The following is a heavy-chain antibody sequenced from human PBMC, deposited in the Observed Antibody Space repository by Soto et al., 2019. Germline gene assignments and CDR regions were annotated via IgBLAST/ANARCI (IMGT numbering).Heavy chain of an antibody. CDR1: GGTFSSYA. J-gene: IGHJ5*02. D-gene: IGHD3-22*01. V-gene: IGHV1-69*12. CDR3: ARPTRFYYDSSGQSAWFDP. CDR2: IIPIFGTA. Sequence: QVQLVQSGAEVKKPGSSVKVSCKASGGTFSSYAISWVRQAPGQGLEWTGGIIPIFGTANYAQKFQGRVTITADESTTPAYMELSSVRSEDTAVYYCARPTRFYYDSSGQSAWFDPWGQGTLVTVSS.